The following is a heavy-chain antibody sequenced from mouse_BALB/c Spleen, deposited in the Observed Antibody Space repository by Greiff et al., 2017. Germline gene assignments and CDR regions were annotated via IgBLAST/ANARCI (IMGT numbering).Heavy chain of an antibody. CDR2: ISSGGSYT. CDR1: GFTFSSYT. Sequence: EVKLVESGGGLVKPGGSLKLSCAASGFTFSSYTMSWVRQTPEKRLEWVATISSGGSYTYYPDSVKGRFTISRDNPKNTLFLQMTSLRSEDTAMYYCAREEVPGYFDYWGQGTTLTVSS. V-gene: IGHV5-6-4*01. J-gene: IGHJ2*01. CDR3: AREEVPGYFDY.